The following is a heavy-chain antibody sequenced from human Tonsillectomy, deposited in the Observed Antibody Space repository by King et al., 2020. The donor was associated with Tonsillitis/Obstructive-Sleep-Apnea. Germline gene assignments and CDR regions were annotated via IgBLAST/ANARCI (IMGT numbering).Heavy chain of an antibody. CDR2: ISYDGSNK. Sequence: VQLVESGGGVVQPGRSLRLSCAASGFTFSNYAMDWVRQAPGKGLEWVAVISYDGSNKYYADSVKGRFSISRDNSKNTLYLQMNSLRAEDTAVYYCAREHGYDFEDYYYYYGMDVWGQGTTVTVSS. CDR3: AREHGYDFEDYYYYYGMDV. V-gene: IGHV3-30*04. J-gene: IGHJ6*02. CDR1: GFTFSNYA. D-gene: IGHD5-12*01.